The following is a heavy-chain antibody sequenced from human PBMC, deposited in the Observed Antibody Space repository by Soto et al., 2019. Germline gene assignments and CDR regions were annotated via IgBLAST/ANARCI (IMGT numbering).Heavy chain of an antibody. D-gene: IGHD5-18*01. Sequence: GESLKISCKGSGYSFAGYWITWVRQKPGKGLEWMGRIDPSDSQTYYSPSFRGHVTISATKDITTVFPQWSSLRASDTAMYYCARQIYDSDTGPNFQYYFDSWGQGTPVTVSS. J-gene: IGHJ4*02. CDR3: ARQIYDSDTGPNFQYYFDS. CDR1: GYSFAGYW. V-gene: IGHV5-10-1*01. CDR2: IDPSDSQT.